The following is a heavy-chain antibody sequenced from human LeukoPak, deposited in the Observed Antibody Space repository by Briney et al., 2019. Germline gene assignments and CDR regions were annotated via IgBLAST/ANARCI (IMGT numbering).Heavy chain of an antibody. Sequence: ASVKVSCKASGYTFSGTGWYLYWLRQAPGQGLECMGWIYPNNGATGYAQKFQGRVAMTRDTSISTAYMELSRLRPDDTAVYYCARDGPAQMVDCDYWGQGTLVSVSS. CDR3: ARDGPAQMVDCDY. J-gene: IGHJ4*02. D-gene: IGHD3-10*01. V-gene: IGHV1-2*02. CDR1: GYTFSGTGWY. CDR2: IYPNNGAT.